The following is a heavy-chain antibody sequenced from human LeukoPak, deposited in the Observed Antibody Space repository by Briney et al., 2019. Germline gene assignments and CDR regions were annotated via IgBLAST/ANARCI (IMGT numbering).Heavy chain of an antibody. Sequence: GGSLRLSCAASGFTVSSNYMTWVRQAPGKGLGWVSIIYSGGDTYYADSVKGRFTISRDNSKNTLYLQMNSLRAEDTAVYYCAREQLVTRYFDLWGRGTLVTVSS. CDR3: AREQLVTRYFDL. CDR2: IYSGGDT. D-gene: IGHD3-9*01. CDR1: GFTVSSNY. J-gene: IGHJ2*01. V-gene: IGHV3-66*02.